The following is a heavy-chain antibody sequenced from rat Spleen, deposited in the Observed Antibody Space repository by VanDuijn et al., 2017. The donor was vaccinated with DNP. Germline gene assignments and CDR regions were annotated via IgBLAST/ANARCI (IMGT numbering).Heavy chain of an antibody. D-gene: IGHD1-9*01. Sequence: QVQLKESGPGLVQPSQTLSLTCTVSGFSLTNYHVHWVRQPPGKGLEWMGRIQSGGNPDYNSALKSRLSISRDTSKSQVFLKMNSLQTEDTAMYFCARYYGYNGDFDYWGQGVMVTVSS. CDR3: ARYYGYNGDFDY. J-gene: IGHJ2*01. V-gene: IGHV2-27*01. CDR2: IQSGGNP. CDR1: GFSLTNYH.